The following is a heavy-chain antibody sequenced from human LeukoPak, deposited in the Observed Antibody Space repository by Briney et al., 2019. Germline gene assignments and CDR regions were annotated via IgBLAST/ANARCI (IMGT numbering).Heavy chain of an antibody. D-gene: IGHD3-10*01. Sequence: GSLRLSCTASGFTFDSYAMSWVRQAPGKGLEWVSTTSGSGGSTHYADSVRGRFTLSRDNSKNTLFLQMSSLRGDDTAIYYCAKSAAWFGQSYYFDFWGQGTLVTVSS. CDR2: TSGSGGST. V-gene: IGHV3-23*01. CDR1: GFTFDSYA. CDR3: AKSAAWFGQSYYFDF. J-gene: IGHJ4*02.